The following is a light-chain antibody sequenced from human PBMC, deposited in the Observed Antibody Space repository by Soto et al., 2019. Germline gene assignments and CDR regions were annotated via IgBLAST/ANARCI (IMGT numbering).Light chain of an antibody. V-gene: IGKV1-12*01. CDR1: QDISAW. CDR3: QQDNSVPLLT. CDR2: GAS. J-gene: IGKJ4*01. Sequence: DIQMTQSPSSVSASVGDRVTITCRASQDISAWLAWYQQKPGKAPKLLIYGASSLQSGVPSRFSGSGSGTDFTLTISIRQPEDVAVYFCQQDNSVPLLTFGGGTRVQIK.